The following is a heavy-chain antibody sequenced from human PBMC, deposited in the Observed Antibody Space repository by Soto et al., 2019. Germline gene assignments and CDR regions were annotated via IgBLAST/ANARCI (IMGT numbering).Heavy chain of an antibody. CDR2: IFYSGST. CDR1: GECVSSSNYY. D-gene: IGHD6-19*01. J-gene: IGHJ5*02. Sequence: EILSLTCTVSGECVSSSNYYWSWIRQSPVKGLEWIGYIFYSGSTNYNPSLKSRVTISVDTSKNQFSLKLRSVTAADTAVYYCESDVTTSGRHPPESTWGQGTLVTVSS. CDR3: ESDVTTSGRHPPEST. V-gene: IGHV4-61*01.